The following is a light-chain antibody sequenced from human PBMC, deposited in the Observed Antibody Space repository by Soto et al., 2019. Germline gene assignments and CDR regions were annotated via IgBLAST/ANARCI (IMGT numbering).Light chain of an antibody. Sequence: QSVLTQPPSVTAAPGQKVTISCSGSSSNIGKNYVSWYQQLPGTAPELLIYANKKRPSGIPDRVSGSKSGTSATLGITGLKTGDEAGYYCGTWDSSLSAWVFGGGTKVTVL. CDR3: GTWDSSLSAWV. V-gene: IGLV1-51*02. CDR2: ANK. CDR1: SSNIGKNY. J-gene: IGLJ3*02.